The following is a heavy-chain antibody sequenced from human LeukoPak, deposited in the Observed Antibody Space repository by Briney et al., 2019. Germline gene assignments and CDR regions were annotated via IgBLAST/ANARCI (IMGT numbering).Heavy chain of an antibody. CDR3: ARDLLIRGVTPLGY. Sequence: SETLSLTCTVSGGSVSSNSYYWSWIRQPPGKGQEWIGYIYYSGSTNYNPSLKSRVTISLDTSKNQFSLKLSSVTAADTAVYYCARDLLIRGVTPLGYWGQGTLVTVSS. CDR1: GGSVSSNSYY. D-gene: IGHD3-10*01. J-gene: IGHJ4*02. V-gene: IGHV4-61*01. CDR2: IYYSGST.